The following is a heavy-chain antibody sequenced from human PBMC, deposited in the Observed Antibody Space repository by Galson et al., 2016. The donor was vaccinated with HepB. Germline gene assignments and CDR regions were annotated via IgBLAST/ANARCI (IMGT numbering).Heavy chain of an antibody. D-gene: IGHD2-8*02. CDR1: GFTVSSNY. V-gene: IGHV3-66*02. Sequence: SLRLSCAASGFTVSSNYMTWVRQAPGKRPEWVSVIYSGGSTSYADSVKGRFTITRDSSKNTLYLQMNSLRPADTAVYYCARRTDSLLVVTGDCWGQGTLVTVSS. CDR3: ARRTDSLLVVTGDC. CDR2: IYSGGST. J-gene: IGHJ4*02.